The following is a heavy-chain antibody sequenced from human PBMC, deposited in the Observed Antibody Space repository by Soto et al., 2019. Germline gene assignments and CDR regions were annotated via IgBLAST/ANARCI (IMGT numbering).Heavy chain of an antibody. V-gene: IGHV4-39*01. CDR3: ARAPSDDYGDLGYGMDV. CDR1: GGSISSSSYY. CDR2: IYYSGST. D-gene: IGHD4-17*01. J-gene: IGHJ6*02. Sequence: QLQLQESGPGLVKPSETLSLTCTVSGGSISSSSYYWGWIRQPPGKGLEWIGSIYYSGSTYYNPSLKSRVTISVDTSKNQFSLKLSSVTAADTAVYYCARAPSDDYGDLGYGMDVWGQGTTVTVSS.